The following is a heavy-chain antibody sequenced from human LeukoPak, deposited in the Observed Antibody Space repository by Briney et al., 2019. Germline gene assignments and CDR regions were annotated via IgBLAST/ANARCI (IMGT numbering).Heavy chain of an antibody. Sequence: WXRQTXXKGLEWVAVIAYDGSRAFYADSVKGRFTISRDKSKNTMSVQMDDLRAEDTAVYYCTRYNNDHFDYWGQGTLVTVSS. CDR3: TRYNNDHFDY. V-gene: IGHV3-33*01. J-gene: IGHJ4*02. CDR2: IAYDGSRA. D-gene: IGHD1-14*01.